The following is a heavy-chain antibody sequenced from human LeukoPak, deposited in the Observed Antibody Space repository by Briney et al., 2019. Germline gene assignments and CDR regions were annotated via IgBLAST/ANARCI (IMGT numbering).Heavy chain of an antibody. CDR3: AKAPVTSCRGAYCYPFDS. J-gene: IGHJ4*02. V-gene: IGHV3-23*01. D-gene: IGHD2-21*01. CDR2: TSSSDAGT. CDR1: GFTLSTYD. Sequence: TGGSLRLSCAASGFTLSTYDMSWVRQTPGKGLEWVAATSSSDAGTYHADSVRGRFTISRDNSKNTLYLQMNSLRAEDAAVYFCAKAPVTSCRGAYCYPFDSWGQGTLVTVSS.